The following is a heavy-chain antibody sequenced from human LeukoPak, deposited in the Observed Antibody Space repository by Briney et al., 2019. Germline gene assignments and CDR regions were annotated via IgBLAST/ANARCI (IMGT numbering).Heavy chain of an antibody. V-gene: IGHV3-21*04. CDR2: ISSSSSYI. Sequence: PGGSLRLSCAASGFTFSSYSMNWVRQAPGKGLEWVSSISSSSSYIYYADSVKGRFTISRDNSKNTLYVQMNSLRAEDTAVYYCAKDLSVSSSTRFDYWGQGTLVTVSS. D-gene: IGHD6-6*01. CDR3: AKDLSVSSSTRFDY. CDR1: GFTFSSYS. J-gene: IGHJ4*02.